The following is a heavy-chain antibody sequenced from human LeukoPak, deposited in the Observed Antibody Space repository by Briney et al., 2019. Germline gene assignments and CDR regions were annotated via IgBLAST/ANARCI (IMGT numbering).Heavy chain of an antibody. CDR2: IVVASGHT. J-gene: IGHJ6*02. V-gene: IGHV1-58*01. D-gene: IGHD4-17*01. Sequence: SVRVSCKASGFTFATSAVQWVRQARGQRLEWMGWIVVASGHTNYAQRLHERVTITRDMSTSTAYMGLSSLRSEDTAVYYCAATSTVTTGSTYYGMDVWGQGTTVTVSS. CDR3: AATSTVTTGSTYYGMDV. CDR1: GFTFATSA.